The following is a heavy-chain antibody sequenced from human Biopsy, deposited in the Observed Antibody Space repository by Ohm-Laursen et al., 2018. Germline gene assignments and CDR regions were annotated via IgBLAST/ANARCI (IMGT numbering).Heavy chain of an antibody. CDR3: ASVVLGPTNDAFDL. Sequence: GTLSLTCNVSGGDINNYYWSWIRQPAGKGLEWIGRIYPGGSTNYNPSLKSRVTMSVDTSKKHLSLRLRSVTAADKAMYYRASVVLGPTNDAFDLWGQGTMVVVSS. V-gene: IGHV4-4*07. J-gene: IGHJ3*01. D-gene: IGHD3-22*01. CDR1: GGDINNYY. CDR2: IYPGGST.